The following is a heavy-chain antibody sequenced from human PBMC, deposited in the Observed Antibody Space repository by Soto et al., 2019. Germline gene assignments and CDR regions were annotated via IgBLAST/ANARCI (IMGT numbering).Heavy chain of an antibody. J-gene: IGHJ4*02. V-gene: IGHV5-51*01. Sequence: GESLKISCKGSGYNFATYWIGWVRQIPGKGPEWMGIIYPGDSDTRYTPSFQGQVTISADKSEGASYVHWDSLKASDTAMYYCARRREYCSASSCYLDDTNWVYCFDSWGQGTLVTVSS. CDR1: GYNFATYW. CDR2: IYPGDSDT. D-gene: IGHD2-2*01. CDR3: ARRREYCSASSCYLDDTNWVYCFDS.